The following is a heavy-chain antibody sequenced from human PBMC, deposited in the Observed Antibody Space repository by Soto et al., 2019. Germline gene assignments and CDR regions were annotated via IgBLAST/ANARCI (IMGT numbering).Heavy chain of an antibody. CDR3: ARDRWEFQLFYYGLDV. J-gene: IGHJ6*02. CDR2: IWYDGSND. Sequence: GGSLRLSCAASGFTFSNYGMHWVRQAPGKELEWVAIIWYDGSNDNYVDSVKGRFTISRDNSKNTLSLQMNSLRAEDTAVYYCARDRWEFQLFYYGLDVWGQGTTVTVSS. CDR1: GFTFSNYG. V-gene: IGHV3-33*01. D-gene: IGHD1-26*01.